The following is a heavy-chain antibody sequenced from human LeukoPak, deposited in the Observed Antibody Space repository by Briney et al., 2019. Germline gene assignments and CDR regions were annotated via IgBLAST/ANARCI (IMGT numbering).Heavy chain of an antibody. CDR2: ISGDGSTT. CDR3: SREVVGLAFDY. D-gene: IGHD1-26*01. Sequence: GGSLRLSCAASGFTFSNYSMHWVRQAPGKGLVWVSRISGDGSTTTYADSVKGRFTSSRDNAKNTLYLQMNSLGVEDTAVYYCSREVVGLAFDYWGQGTLATVSS. J-gene: IGHJ4*02. CDR1: GFTFSNYS. V-gene: IGHV3-74*01.